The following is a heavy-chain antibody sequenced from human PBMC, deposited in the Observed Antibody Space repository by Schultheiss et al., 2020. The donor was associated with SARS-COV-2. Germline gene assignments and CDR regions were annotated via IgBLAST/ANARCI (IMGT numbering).Heavy chain of an antibody. CDR3: ARGRRGGSTPLGY. D-gene: IGHD3-16*01. J-gene: IGHJ4*02. V-gene: IGHV4-59*12. CDR2: VYYSGST. CDR1: GDSFGLYY. Sequence: SETLSLTCTVSGDSFGLYYWNWIRQPPGKGLEWIGSVYYSGSTNYNPSLKSRVTISVDTSKNQFSLKLSSVTAADTAVYYCARGRRGGSTPLGYWGQGILVTVSS.